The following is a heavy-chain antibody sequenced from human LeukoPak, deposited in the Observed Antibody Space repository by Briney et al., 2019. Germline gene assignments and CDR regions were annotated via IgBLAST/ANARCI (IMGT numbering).Heavy chain of an antibody. CDR2: IYTSGST. CDR3: ARDHPGYYYYYMDV. J-gene: IGHJ6*03. D-gene: IGHD3-10*01. CDR1: GGSISSYY. Sequence: SETLSLTCTVSGGSISSYYWSWIRQPGGKGLEWIGRIYTSGSTNYNPSLKSRVTMSVDTSKNQFSLKLSSVTAADTAVYYCARDHPGYYYYYMDVWGKGTTVTVSS. V-gene: IGHV4-4*07.